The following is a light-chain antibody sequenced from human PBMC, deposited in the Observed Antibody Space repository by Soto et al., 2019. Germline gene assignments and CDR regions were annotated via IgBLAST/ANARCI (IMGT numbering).Light chain of an antibody. J-gene: IGLJ1*01. CDR2: EVS. Sequence: QSALTQPPSASGSPGQSVTISCTGNSSDVGGYNDVSWYQQHPGKAPKLMIYEVSKRPSGVPDRFSGSKSGNTASLTVSGLQAEDEADYYCSSYAGNNNLVFGTGTKLTVL. V-gene: IGLV2-8*01. CDR1: SSDVGGYND. CDR3: SSYAGNNNLV.